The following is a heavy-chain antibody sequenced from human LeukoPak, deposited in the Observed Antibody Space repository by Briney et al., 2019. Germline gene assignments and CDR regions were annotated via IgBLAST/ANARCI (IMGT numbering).Heavy chain of an antibody. CDR3: ARGEYSSSWYPFDY. CDR2: MKSNSGDT. J-gene: IGHJ4*02. CDR1: GYTFTGYD. D-gene: IGHD6-13*01. V-gene: IGHV1-8*01. Sequence: ASVKVSCKTSGYTFTGYDIKLVRQAPGQGVEWMGWMKSNSGDTHFAQKFQGRLTMTRNTSINTAFMELSSLRSEDAAVYYCARGEYSSSWYPFDYWGQGSLVTVSS.